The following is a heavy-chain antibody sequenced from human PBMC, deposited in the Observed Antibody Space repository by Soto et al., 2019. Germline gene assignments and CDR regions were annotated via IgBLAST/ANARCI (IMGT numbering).Heavy chain of an antibody. J-gene: IGHJ6*02. CDR2: ISGSGGST. Sequence: LRLSCAASGFAFSSYAMSWVRQAPGKGLEWVSAISGSGGSTYYADSVKGRFTISRDNSKNTLYLQMNSLRAEDTAVYYCAKSVRSRDYYYGMDVWGQGTTVTVSS. CDR1: GFAFSSYA. V-gene: IGHV3-23*01. CDR3: AKSVRSRDYYYGMDV.